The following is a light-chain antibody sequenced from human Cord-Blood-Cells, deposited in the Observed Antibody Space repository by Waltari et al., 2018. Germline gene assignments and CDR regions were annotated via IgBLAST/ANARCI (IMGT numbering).Light chain of an antibody. Sequence: QSVLTQPPSASGTPGQRVTIPCSGSSSNIGSNTGNWYQQLPGTAPKLLIYSNKQRPSGVPDRFSGSKSGTSASLAISGLQSEDEADYYCAAWDDSLNGVVFGGGTKLTVL. CDR1: SSNIGSNT. V-gene: IGLV1-44*01. CDR2: SNK. J-gene: IGLJ2*01. CDR3: AAWDDSLNGVV.